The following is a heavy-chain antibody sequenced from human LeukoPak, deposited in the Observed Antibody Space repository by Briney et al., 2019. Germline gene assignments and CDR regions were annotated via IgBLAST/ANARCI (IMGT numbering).Heavy chain of an antibody. J-gene: IGHJ4*02. CDR1: GYTFTSYG. CDR2: ISAYNGNT. CDR3: ATDLPGYSSGWYHH. D-gene: IGHD6-19*01. V-gene: IGHV1-18*01. Sequence: GASVKVSCKASGYTFTSYGISWVRQAPGQGLEWMGWISAYNGNTNYAQKLQGRVTMTTDTSTDTAYMELSSLRSEDTAVYYCATDLPGYSSGWYHHWGQGTLVTVSS.